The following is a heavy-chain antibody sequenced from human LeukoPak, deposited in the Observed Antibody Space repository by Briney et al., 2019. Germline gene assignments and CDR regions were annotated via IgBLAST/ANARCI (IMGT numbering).Heavy chain of an antibody. CDR3: ANSPGFGVVIP. D-gene: IGHD3-3*01. Sequence: GGSLRLSCAASGFTFSTYSMNWVRQAPGKGLEWVSSISGSSRSIYYADSVKGRFTISRDNSKNSLYLRMNSLRAEDTAVYYCANSPGFGVVIPWGQGTLVTVSA. V-gene: IGHV3-21*01. CDR2: ISGSSRSI. CDR1: GFTFSTYS. J-gene: IGHJ5*02.